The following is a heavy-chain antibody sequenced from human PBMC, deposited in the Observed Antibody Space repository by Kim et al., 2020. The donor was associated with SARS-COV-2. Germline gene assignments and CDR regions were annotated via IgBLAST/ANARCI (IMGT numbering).Heavy chain of an antibody. V-gene: IGHV3-7*03. CDR2: IKQDASVI. D-gene: IGHD3-16*01. J-gene: IGHJ3*02. CDR1: GFTFSSYW. Sequence: GGSLRLSCAASGFTFSSYWMSWVRQAPGKGLEWVASIKQDASVISYVDSVRGRFTISRDNAKNLLSLQMDSLRAEDTALYFCARPYRGGSFDIWGQGTMV. CDR3: ARPYRGGSFDI.